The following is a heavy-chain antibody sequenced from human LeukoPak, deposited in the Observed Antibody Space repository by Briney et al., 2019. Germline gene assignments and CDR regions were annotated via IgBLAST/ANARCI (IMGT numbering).Heavy chain of an antibody. CDR2: LSSSGSAF. J-gene: IGHJ3*02. CDR3: ARDLGVAVAFGAFDI. V-gene: IGHV3-48*03. CDR1: GFTFRSYE. D-gene: IGHD6-19*01. Sequence: PGGSLRLSCEDSGFTFRSYEMNWVRQAPGKGLEWIAYLSSSGSAFSYADSVKGRFTFARDNAKNSLYLQMNSLRAEDTAVYYCARDLGVAVAFGAFDIWGQGTMVTVSS.